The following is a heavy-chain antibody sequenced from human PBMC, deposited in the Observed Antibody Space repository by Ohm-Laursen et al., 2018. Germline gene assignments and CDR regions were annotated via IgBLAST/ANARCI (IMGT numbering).Heavy chain of an antibody. Sequence: ASVKVSCKASGYTFPNYGISWVRQAPGQGLEWMGWISSYNGNTNYAHSFQGRVTMTIDTSTSTAYMELRSLRSDDTAVYYCATRDTNMAYYYYYGMDVWGQGTTVTVSS. D-gene: IGHD5-18*01. J-gene: IGHJ6*02. V-gene: IGHV1-18*01. CDR1: GYTFPNYG. CDR2: ISSYNGNT. CDR3: ATRDTNMAYYYYYGMDV.